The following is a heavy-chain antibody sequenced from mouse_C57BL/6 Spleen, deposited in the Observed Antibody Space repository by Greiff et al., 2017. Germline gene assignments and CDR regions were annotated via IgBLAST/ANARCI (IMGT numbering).Heavy chain of an antibody. Sequence: EVQLQQSGAELVKPGASVKLSCTASGFNIKDYYMHWVKQRTEQGLEWLGRIDPEDGETKYAPKFPGQATITADTYSNTAYLQLSSLTSEDTAVYYGAPKPYDGSSYGGYWGQGTTLTVSS. CDR3: APKPYDGSSYGGY. CDR1: GFNIKDYY. V-gene: IGHV14-2*01. D-gene: IGHD1-1*01. CDR2: IDPEDGET. J-gene: IGHJ2*01.